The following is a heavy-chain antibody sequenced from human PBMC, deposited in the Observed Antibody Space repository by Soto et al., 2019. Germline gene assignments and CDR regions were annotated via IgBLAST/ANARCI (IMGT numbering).Heavy chain of an antibody. V-gene: IGHV4-34*01. J-gene: IGHJ6*02. Sequence: KTSETLSLTCSIYGGSFSGYYWSWIRQPPGKALEWIGELRHRGSTNEDPSLNSRVTITVDTCTSQCFLNRSPVTAAETAMYYCASSVQAVLPGFYYPDIDVWRQGPTV. D-gene: IGHD3-10*02. CDR3: ASSVQAVLPGFYYPDIDV. CDR1: GGSFSGYY. CDR2: LRHRGST.